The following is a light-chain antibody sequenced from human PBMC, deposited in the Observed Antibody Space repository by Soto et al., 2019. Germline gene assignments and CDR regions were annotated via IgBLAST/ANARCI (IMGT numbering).Light chain of an antibody. CDR2: GAS. V-gene: IGKV3-11*01. J-gene: IGKJ1*01. Sequence: RVLTQSPGTLCLSPGEGATLSCRVSQSLGGNLLPWSQQRRGQAPRPLIHGASNRATGIPARFSGSGSGTDFTLTISSLEPGDFAVYYCQQRSNWPRTFGPGTKVDIK. CDR3: QQRSNWPRT. CDR1: QSLGGNL.